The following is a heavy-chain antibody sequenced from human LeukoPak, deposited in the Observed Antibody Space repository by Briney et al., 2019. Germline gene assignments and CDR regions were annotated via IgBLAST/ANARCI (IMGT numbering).Heavy chain of an antibody. CDR1: GGSISSGGYY. D-gene: IGHD1-7*01. CDR2: IYYSGST. Sequence: TSETLSLTCTVSGGSISSGGYYWSWIRQHPGKGLEWIGYIYYSGSTYYNPSLKGRVTISVDTSKNQFSLKLSSVTAADTAVYYCARESQLELRLALDYWGQGTLVTVSS. CDR3: ARESQLELRLALDY. V-gene: IGHV4-31*03. J-gene: IGHJ4*02.